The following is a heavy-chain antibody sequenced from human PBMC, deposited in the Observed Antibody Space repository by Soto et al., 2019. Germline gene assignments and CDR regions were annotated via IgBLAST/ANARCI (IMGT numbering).Heavy chain of an antibody. CDR2: IDPSDSYT. D-gene: IGHD6-6*01. V-gene: IGHV5-10-1*01. CDR3: ARHQARLDWFDP. J-gene: IGHJ5*02. CDR1: GYSFTSYW. Sequence: GESLKISCQGSGYSFTSYWISWVRQMPGKGLEWMGRIDPSDSYTNYSPSFQGHVTISADKSISTAYLQWSSLKASDTAMYYCARHQARLDWFDPWGQGTLVTVSS.